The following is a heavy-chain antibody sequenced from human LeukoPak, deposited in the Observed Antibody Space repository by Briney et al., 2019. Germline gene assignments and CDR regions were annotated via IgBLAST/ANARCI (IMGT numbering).Heavy chain of an antibody. J-gene: IGHJ4*02. CDR3: ARVGRSTRSLDY. Sequence: SETLSLTCTVSGGSISSSSYYWGWIRQPPGKGLEWIGSIYYSGSTYYNPSLKSRVTISVDTSKNQFSLKLSSVTAADTAVYYCARVGRSTRSLDYWGQGTLVTVSS. V-gene: IGHV4-39*07. CDR2: IYYSGST. CDR1: GGSISSSSYY.